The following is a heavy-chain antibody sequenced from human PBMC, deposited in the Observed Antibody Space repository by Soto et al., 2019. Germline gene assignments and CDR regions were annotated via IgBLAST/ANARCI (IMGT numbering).Heavy chain of an antibody. Sequence: SETLSLTCTVSGGSITNYYWSWIRQPPGKGLEWIGYMYYSGSANYNPSLKSRITISIDTSKNQFSLKLKSVTAADTAVYYCARGDAVIPLGDRDNWFDPWGQGTLVTVSS. CDR1: GGSITNYY. V-gene: IGHV4-59*01. CDR3: ARGDAVIPLGDRDNWFDP. D-gene: IGHD3-16*01. J-gene: IGHJ5*02. CDR2: MYYSGSA.